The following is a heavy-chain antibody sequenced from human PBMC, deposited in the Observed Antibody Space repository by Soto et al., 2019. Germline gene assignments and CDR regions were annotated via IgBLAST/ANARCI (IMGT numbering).Heavy chain of an antibody. CDR3: AGGGGDGYNWRYYYYGMEV. CDR1: GGSISSYY. CDR2: IYYSGST. D-gene: IGHD5-12*01. J-gene: IGHJ6*02. V-gene: IGHV4-59*05. Sequence: PSETLSLTCTVSGGSISSYYWSWIRQPPGKGLEWIGSIYYSGSTYYNPSLKSRVTISVDTSKNQFSLKLSSVTAADTAVYYCAGGGGDGYNWRYYYYGMEVWGQGTTVTVSS.